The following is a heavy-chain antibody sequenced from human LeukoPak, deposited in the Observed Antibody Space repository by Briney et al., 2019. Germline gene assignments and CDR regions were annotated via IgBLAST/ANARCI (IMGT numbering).Heavy chain of an antibody. CDR2: IKQDGSET. Sequence: GGSLRLSCAASGFTFSSYAMSWVRQAPGKGLEWVANIKQDGSETYYVDSLKGRFTVSRGNAKNSVYLQMNNLRAEDTAVYYCARRAPGYCITTSCPDTYYYYYYMDVWGKGTTVTVSS. CDR1: GFTFSSYA. D-gene: IGHD2-2*01. CDR3: ARRAPGYCITTSCPDTYYYYYYMDV. V-gene: IGHV3-7*01. J-gene: IGHJ6*03.